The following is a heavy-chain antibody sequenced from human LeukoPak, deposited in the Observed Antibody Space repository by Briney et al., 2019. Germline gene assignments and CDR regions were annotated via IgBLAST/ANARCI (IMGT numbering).Heavy chain of an antibody. J-gene: IGHJ6*03. CDR1: GGSFSGYY. Sequence: SETLSLTCAVYGGSFSGYYWSWIRQPPGKGLEWIGEINHSGSTNYNPSLKSRVTLSVDTSKNQFSLKLSSVTAADTAVYYCARATMITCGGVTYYYYYMDVWGKGTTVTVSS. D-gene: IGHD3-16*01. CDR2: INHSGST. CDR3: ARATMITCGGVTYYYYYMDV. V-gene: IGHV4-34*01.